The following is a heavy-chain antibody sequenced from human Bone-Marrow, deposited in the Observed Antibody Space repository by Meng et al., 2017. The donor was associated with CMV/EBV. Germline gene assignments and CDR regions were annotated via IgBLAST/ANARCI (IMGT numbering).Heavy chain of an antibody. Sequence: GESLKISCAASGFTFSSYAMSWVRQAPGKGLEWVSVIYSGGSTDYADSVRGRFTISRDNSKNTLYLQMNSLRVEDTAVYYCAGSIATHSKGDYWGQGMLVTVSS. J-gene: IGHJ4*02. D-gene: IGHD6-6*01. CDR3: AGSIATHSKGDY. CDR1: GFTFSSYA. CDR2: IYSGGST. V-gene: IGHV3-53*01.